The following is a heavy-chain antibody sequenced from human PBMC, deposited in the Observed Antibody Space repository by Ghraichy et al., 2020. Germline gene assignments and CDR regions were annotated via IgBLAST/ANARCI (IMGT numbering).Heavy chain of an antibody. J-gene: IGHJ6*02. CDR1: GGSISSYY. Sequence: GSLRLSCTVSGGSISSYYWSWIRQPPGKGLEWIGYIYYSGSTNYNPSLKSRVTISVDTSKNQFSLILSSVTAADTAVYYCARDPYGSGSYYKGYYYYYGMDVWGQGTTVTVSS. D-gene: IGHD3-10*01. V-gene: IGHV4-59*01. CDR2: IYYSGST. CDR3: ARDPYGSGSYYKGYYYYYGMDV.